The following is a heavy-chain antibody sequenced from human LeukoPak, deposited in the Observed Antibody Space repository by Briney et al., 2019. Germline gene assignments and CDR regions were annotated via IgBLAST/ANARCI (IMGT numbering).Heavy chain of an antibody. CDR1: GFTFSDYY. V-gene: IGHV3-11*04. CDR3: ASPRPLSMAAAGNGY. D-gene: IGHD6-13*01. J-gene: IGHJ4*02. Sequence: GGSLRLSYAASGFTFSDYYMSWIRQAPGKGLEWVSYISSSGSTIYYADSVKGRFTISRDNAKNSLYLQMNSLRAEDTAVYYCASPRPLSMAAAGNGYWGQGTLVTVSS. CDR2: ISSSGSTI.